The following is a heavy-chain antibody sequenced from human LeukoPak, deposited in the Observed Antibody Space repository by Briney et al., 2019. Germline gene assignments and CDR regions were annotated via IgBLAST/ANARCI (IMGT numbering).Heavy chain of an antibody. Sequence: GGSLRLSCAASGFTFSSYAMSWVRQAPGKGLEWVSAISGSGGSTYYADSVKGRFTISRDNPKNTLYLQMNSLRAEDTAVYYCAKDHEVVVVPAANHFDYWGQGTLVTVSS. V-gene: IGHV3-23*01. CDR2: ISGSGGST. CDR1: GFTFSSYA. D-gene: IGHD2-2*01. J-gene: IGHJ4*02. CDR3: AKDHEVVVVPAANHFDY.